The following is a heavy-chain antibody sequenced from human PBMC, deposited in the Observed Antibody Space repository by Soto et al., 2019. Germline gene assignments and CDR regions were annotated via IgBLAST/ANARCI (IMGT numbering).Heavy chain of an antibody. CDR2: INDSGIT. V-gene: IGHV4-34*01. Sequence: QVQLQQWGAEVLKPSETLSLTCVVNGGSFSGYYWSWIRQPPGKGLEWIGEINDSGITDSNPSLKSRVTMSVDMSKNQFSLNLSSVTAADTAVYHCARGRSSVPDRRGIGYYGLDVWGQGTTVTVSS. CDR1: GGSFSGYY. J-gene: IGHJ6*02. D-gene: IGHD6-6*01. CDR3: ARGRSSVPDRRGIGYYGLDV.